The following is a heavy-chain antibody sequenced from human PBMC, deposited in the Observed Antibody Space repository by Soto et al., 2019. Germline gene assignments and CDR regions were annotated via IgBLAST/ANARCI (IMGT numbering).Heavy chain of an antibody. J-gene: IGHJ3*02. V-gene: IGHV3-66*01. CDR1: GFTVSSNY. Sequence: EVQLVESGGGLVQPGGSLRLSCAASGFTVSSNYMSWVRQAPGKGLEWVSVIYSGGSTYYADSVKGRFTISRDNAKNTLYLQMNSLRAEDTAVYYCARDPQVGYCDYDGAFDIWGQGTMVTVSS. CDR2: IYSGGST. D-gene: IGHD4-17*01. CDR3: ARDPQVGYCDYDGAFDI.